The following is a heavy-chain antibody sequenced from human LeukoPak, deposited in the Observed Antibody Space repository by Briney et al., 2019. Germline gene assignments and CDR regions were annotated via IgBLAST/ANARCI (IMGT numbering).Heavy chain of an antibody. CDR1: GGTFSSYA. CDR2: IIPIFGTA. CDR3: ARARDYSTLYYFDF. D-gene: IGHD4-11*01. V-gene: IGHV1-69*05. J-gene: IGHJ4*02. Sequence: SVKVSCTASGGTFSSYAISWVRQAPGQGLEWMGGIIPIFGTANYAQKFQGRVTITTDEYTSTAYMELSSLRSEDTAVYYCARARDYSTLYYFDFWGQGTLVTVSS.